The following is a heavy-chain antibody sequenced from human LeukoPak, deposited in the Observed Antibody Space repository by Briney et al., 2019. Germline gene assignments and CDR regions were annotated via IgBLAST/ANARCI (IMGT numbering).Heavy chain of an antibody. Sequence: GGSLRLSCAASGFTFSSYAMEWVRQAPGKGLQWVAFISSDGSNEYYADSVKGRFTISRDNSKNTLCLQMNSLRPEDTAVYYCPRDKPQKYLPSDYWGRGPLVTVSS. J-gene: IGHJ4*02. CDR2: ISSDGSNE. CDR1: GFTFSSYA. V-gene: IGHV3-30-3*01. CDR3: PRDKPQKYLPSDY. D-gene: IGHD1-14*01.